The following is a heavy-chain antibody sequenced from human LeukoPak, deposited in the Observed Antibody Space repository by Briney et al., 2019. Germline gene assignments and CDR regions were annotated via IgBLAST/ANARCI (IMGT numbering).Heavy chain of an antibody. Sequence: GWSLRLSCAASGFTYSSYEMNWVRQAPGPGLEGVSYISSSGSTIYYAYSVTGRSTNPRYDEKHSLDLQMDNLSAGDRAGYIFPRGGYYGSGNHFRFDPWGQGTLVSVPS. CDR1: GFTYSSYE. V-gene: IGHV3-48*03. CDR2: ISSSGSTI. CDR3: PRGGYYGSGNHFRFDP. D-gene: IGHD3-10*01. J-gene: IGHJ5*02.